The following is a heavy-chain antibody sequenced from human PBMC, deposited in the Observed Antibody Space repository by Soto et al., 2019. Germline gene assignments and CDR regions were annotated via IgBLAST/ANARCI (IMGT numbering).Heavy chain of an antibody. CDR1: GYTFTSYA. CDR3: ARDPYRNWNFEYCYYGMDV. V-gene: IGHV1-3*01. D-gene: IGHD1-7*01. J-gene: IGHJ6*02. CDR2: INAGNGNT. Sequence: ASVKVSCKASGYTFTSYAMHWVRQAPGQRLEWMGWINAGNGNTKYSQKFQGRVTITRDTSASTAYMELSSLRSEDTAVYYCARDPYRNWNFEYCYYGMDVWGQGTTVTVSS.